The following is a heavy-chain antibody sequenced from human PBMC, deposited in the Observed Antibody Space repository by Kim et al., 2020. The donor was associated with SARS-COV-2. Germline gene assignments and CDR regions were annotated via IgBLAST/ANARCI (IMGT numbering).Heavy chain of an antibody. D-gene: IGHD5-12*01. CDR3: ARDRLEMATIKAIDY. J-gene: IGHJ4*02. Sequence: GGSLRLSCAASGFTFSRYSMNWVRQAPGKGLEWVSYISSSSSTIYYADSVKGRFTISRDNAKNSLYLQMNSLRDEDTAVYYCARDRLEMATIKAIDYWGQGTLVTVSS. CDR1: GFTFSRYS. V-gene: IGHV3-48*02. CDR2: ISSSSSTI.